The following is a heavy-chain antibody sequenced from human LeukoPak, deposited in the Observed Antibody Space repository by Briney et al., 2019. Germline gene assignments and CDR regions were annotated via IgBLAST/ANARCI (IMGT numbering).Heavy chain of an antibody. CDR1: GYSITSIYY. J-gene: IGHJ4*02. Sequence: PSETLSLTYTVSGYSITSIYYWGWIRQPPGKGLEWVGSIHHSGDTAYNPSLKSRVTISVDTSKSQFSLKLSSVTAADTAVYYCARSYASSGFDHWGQGTLVTVSS. D-gene: IGHD3-16*01. V-gene: IGHV4-38-2*02. CDR3: ARSYASSGFDH. CDR2: IHHSGDT.